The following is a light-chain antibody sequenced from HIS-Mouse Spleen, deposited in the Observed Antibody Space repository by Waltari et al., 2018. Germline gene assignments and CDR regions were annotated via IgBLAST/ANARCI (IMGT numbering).Light chain of an antibody. CDR1: SSDVGGYNY. CDR2: DVS. V-gene: IGLV2-14*03. CDR3: SSYTSSSTYV. J-gene: IGLJ1*01. Sequence: QSALTQPASVSGSPGPSVTISCTGTSSDVGGYNYVSWYQQHQGKAPKLMIYDVSNRPSGVSNRFSGSKSGNTASLTISGLQAEDEADYYCSSYTSSSTYVFGTGTKVTVL.